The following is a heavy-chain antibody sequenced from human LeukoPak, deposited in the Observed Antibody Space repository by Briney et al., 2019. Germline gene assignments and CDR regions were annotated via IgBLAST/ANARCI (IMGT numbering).Heavy chain of an antibody. J-gene: IGHJ6*03. D-gene: IGHD3-10*01. CDR1: GFTFDDYA. V-gene: IGHV3-9*01. CDR3: AKGVSYYYYMDV. CDR2: ISWNSGSI. Sequence: GGSLRLSCAASGFTFDDYAMHWVRQAPGKGLEWVSGISWNSGSIGYADSVKGRFTISRDNAKNSLYLQMNSLRAEDTALYYCAKGVSYYYYMDVWGKGTTVTVPS.